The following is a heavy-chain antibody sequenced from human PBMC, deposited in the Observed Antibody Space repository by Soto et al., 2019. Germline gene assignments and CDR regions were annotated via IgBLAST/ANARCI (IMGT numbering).Heavy chain of an antibody. Sequence: RLSCAASGFTFSDRYMSWIRQAPGKGLEWLSYISGTSDTIYYADSVKGRFTISRDNSKSTLFLQMNSLRAEDTAVYFCAKSAGPISVTVKRNFDYWSQGTLVTVSS. D-gene: IGHD2-8*01. J-gene: IGHJ4*02. V-gene: IGHV3-11*01. CDR3: AKSAGPISVTVKRNFDY. CDR2: ISGTSDTI. CDR1: GFTFSDRY.